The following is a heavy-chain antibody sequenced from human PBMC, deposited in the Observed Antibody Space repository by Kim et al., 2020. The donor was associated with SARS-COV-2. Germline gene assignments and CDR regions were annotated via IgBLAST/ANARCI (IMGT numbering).Heavy chain of an antibody. D-gene: IGHD6-13*01. CDR3: ARDDPAIAAAAV. J-gene: IGHJ6*02. Sequence: NDNPALKSRGTMSVDTSKNQFSLKLSSVTSADTAVYYCARDDPAIAAAAVWGQGTTVTVSS. V-gene: IGHV4-4*06.